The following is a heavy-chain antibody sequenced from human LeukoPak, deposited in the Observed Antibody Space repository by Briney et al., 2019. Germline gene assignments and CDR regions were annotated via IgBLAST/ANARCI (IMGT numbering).Heavy chain of an antibody. D-gene: IGHD1-26*01. Sequence: SETLSLTCTVSGASSSDYYWSWIRQPPGKGLEWIAYVYDSGSTNYNFSLKSRVTISVDTSKKQFSLKLSSVTAADTAVYYCARGSGSYHSRLVSWGQGTLVTVSS. CDR1: GASSSDYY. V-gene: IGHV4-59*08. CDR2: VYDSGST. J-gene: IGHJ4*02. CDR3: ARGSGSYHSRLVS.